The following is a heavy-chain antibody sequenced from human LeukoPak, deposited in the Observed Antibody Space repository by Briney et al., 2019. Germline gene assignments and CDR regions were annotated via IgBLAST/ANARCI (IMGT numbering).Heavy chain of an antibody. D-gene: IGHD1-26*01. CDR2: ISDSSNYI. CDR3: AKSPPSGTYQFDY. V-gene: IGHV3-21*04. CDR1: GFTFSSYN. J-gene: IGHJ4*02. Sequence: PGGSLRLSCAASGFTFSSYNMNWVRQAPGKGLEWVSCISDSSNYIYYADSVRGRFTISRDNAKNSLYLEMNSLRAEDTAVYYCAKSPPSGTYQFDYWGQGTLVTVSS.